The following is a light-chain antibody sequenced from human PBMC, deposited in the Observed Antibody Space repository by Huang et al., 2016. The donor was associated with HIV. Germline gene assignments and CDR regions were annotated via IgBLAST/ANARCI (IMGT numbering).Light chain of an antibody. CDR2: GAS. J-gene: IGKJ1*01. CDR3: QQYNNWPPWT. V-gene: IGKV3-15*01. CDR1: QSVSSN. Sequence: EIVMTQSPATLSVSPGQRATLSCRASQSVSSNLAWYQQKPGQAPRPLIYGASTRAPGVPARFSGSGSGTEFTLSISSLQSEDFAVYYCQQYNNWPPWTFGQGTKVEIK.